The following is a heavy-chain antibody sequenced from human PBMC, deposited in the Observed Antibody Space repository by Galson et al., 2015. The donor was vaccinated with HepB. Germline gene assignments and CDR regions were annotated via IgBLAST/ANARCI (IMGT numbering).Heavy chain of an antibody. CDR3: VKGYSSSWFPFDY. CDR1: GFTFSSYA. Sequence: SLRLSCAASGFTFSSYAMHWVRQAPGKGLEYVSAISSNGGSTYYADSVKGRFTISRDNSKNTLYLQMSSLRAEDTAVYYCVKGYSSSWFPFDYWGQGTLVTVSS. J-gene: IGHJ4*02. CDR2: ISSNGGST. D-gene: IGHD6-13*01. V-gene: IGHV3-64D*06.